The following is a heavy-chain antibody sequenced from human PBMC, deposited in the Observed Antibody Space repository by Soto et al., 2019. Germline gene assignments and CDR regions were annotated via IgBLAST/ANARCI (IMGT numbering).Heavy chain of an antibody. D-gene: IGHD3-10*01. J-gene: IGHJ6*03. V-gene: IGHV5-51*01. CDR2: IYPGDSDT. CDR3: ARHSPVYGSGSYIYYYYYYMDV. CDR1: GYSFTSYW. Sequence: GESLKISCKGSGYSFTSYWIGWVRQMPGKGLEWMGIIYPGDSDTRYSPSFQGQVTISADKSISTAYLQWSSLKASDTAMYYCARHSPVYGSGSYIYYYYYYMDVWGKGTTVTVSS.